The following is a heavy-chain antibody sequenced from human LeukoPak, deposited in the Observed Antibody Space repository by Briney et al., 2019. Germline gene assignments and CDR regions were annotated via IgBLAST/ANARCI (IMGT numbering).Heavy chain of an antibody. J-gene: IGHJ4*02. Sequence: GGSLRLSCAASGFPLSSYSINWVRQAPGKGLEWVSYINIDSITVNYADSVKGRFTISRDNSKNTLYLQMNSLRAEDTAVYYCAKSDYYDSSGYYYTTYYFDYWGQGTLVTVSS. D-gene: IGHD3-22*01. CDR2: INIDSITV. CDR1: GFPLSSYS. CDR3: AKSDYYDSSGYYYTTYYFDY. V-gene: IGHV3-48*01.